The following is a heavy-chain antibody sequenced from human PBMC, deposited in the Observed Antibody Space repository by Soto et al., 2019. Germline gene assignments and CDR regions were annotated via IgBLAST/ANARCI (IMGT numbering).Heavy chain of an antibody. J-gene: IGHJ6*02. D-gene: IGHD2-15*01. V-gene: IGHV3-66*01. CDR2: IYSGGST. CDR3: ARVGYVYGMDV. CDR1: GFTVSSNY. Sequence: GGSLRLSCAASGFTVSSNYMSWVRQAPGKGLEWVSVIYSGGSTYYADSVKGSITISRDNSKNTLYLQMNSLRAEDTAVYYCARVGYVYGMDVWGQGTTVTVAS.